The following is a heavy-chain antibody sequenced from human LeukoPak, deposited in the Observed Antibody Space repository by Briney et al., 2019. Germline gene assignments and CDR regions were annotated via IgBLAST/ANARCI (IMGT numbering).Heavy chain of an antibody. J-gene: IGHJ3*02. Sequence: SETLSLTCAVSGGSISSSNWWSWVGHPQGRGRGWIGEIYHSGSTNYNPSLKSRVTISVDTSKNQFSLKLSSVTAADTAVYYCARTYYYDSSGYPDAFDIWGQGTMVTVSS. CDR3: ARTYYYDSSGYPDAFDI. V-gene: IGHV4-4*02. D-gene: IGHD3-22*01. CDR2: IYHSGST. CDR1: GGSISSSNW.